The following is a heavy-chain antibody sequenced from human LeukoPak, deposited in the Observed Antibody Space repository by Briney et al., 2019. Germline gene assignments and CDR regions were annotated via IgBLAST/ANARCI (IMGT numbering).Heavy chain of an antibody. Sequence: SETLSLTCGVYGVSFSGYYWSWIRQPPGKGLEWIGGINHSGSTNYNPSLKSRATISVDTSKSQFSLKLSSVTAADTAVYYCASLRGTSFYYDSGGYLGYWGQGTLVTVPS. CDR1: GVSFSGYY. CDR2: INHSGST. D-gene: IGHD3-22*01. CDR3: ASLRGTSFYYDSGGYLGY. V-gene: IGHV4-34*01. J-gene: IGHJ4*02.